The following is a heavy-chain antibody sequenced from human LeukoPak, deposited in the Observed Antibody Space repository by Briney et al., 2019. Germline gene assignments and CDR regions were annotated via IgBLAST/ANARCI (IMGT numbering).Heavy chain of an antibody. CDR2: ISSSSSYI. CDR1: GFTFSSYS. CDR3: ARDREDY. V-gene: IGHV3-21*01. J-gene: IGHJ4*02. Sequence: GGSLRLSCAASGFTFSSYSMNWVRQAPGKGLEWVSSISSSSSYIYYAGSVKGRFTISRDNAKNSLYLQMNSLRAEDTAVYYCARDREDYWGQGTLVTVSS.